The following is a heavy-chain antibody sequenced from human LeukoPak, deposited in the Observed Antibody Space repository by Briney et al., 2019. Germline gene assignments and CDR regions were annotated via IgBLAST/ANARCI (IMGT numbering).Heavy chain of an antibody. J-gene: IGHJ1*01. Sequence: PGGSLRLSCAASGFNFDDYGVSWVRQAPGKGLEWVSGINWNGGSAVYADSVKGRFAISRDNAKNSLYLQTSSLRAEDTALYYCARDGSTTVTTDYWGQGTLVTVSS. CDR2: INWNGGSA. V-gene: IGHV3-20*04. CDR1: GFNFDDYG. D-gene: IGHD4-11*01. CDR3: ARDGSTTVTTDY.